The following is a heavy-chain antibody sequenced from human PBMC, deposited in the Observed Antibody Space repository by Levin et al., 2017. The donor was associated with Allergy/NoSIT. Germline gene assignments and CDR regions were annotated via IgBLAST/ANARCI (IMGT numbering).Heavy chain of an antibody. CDR3: ARQLDGNSFRYFDL. J-gene: IGHJ2*01. CDR2: IYYTGST. D-gene: IGHD4-23*01. Sequence: SQTLSLTCTVSGGSIRGSYWSWVRQPPGKGLDWVGYIYYTGSTNYNPSLKSRVTISVDTSKNQFSLNLSSVTAADTAVYFCARQLDGNSFRYFDLWGRGTLVTVSS. V-gene: IGHV4-59*08. CDR1: GGSIRGSY.